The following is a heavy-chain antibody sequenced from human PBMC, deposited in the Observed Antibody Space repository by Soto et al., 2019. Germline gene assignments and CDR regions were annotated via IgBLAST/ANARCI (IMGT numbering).Heavy chain of an antibody. Sequence: QVQLVQSGAEVKKPGASVKVSCKASGYTFTSYGISWVRQAPGQGLERMGWISAYNGNTNYAQKLQGRVSMTTDTSTSTAYMELRSMRSEDTVVYYCAGLHGYGDYGGYYYDGMDVWGQGTTVTDSS. CDR2: ISAYNGNT. D-gene: IGHD4-17*01. CDR3: AGLHGYGDYGGYYYDGMDV. V-gene: IGHV1-18*01. CDR1: GYTFTSYG. J-gene: IGHJ6*02.